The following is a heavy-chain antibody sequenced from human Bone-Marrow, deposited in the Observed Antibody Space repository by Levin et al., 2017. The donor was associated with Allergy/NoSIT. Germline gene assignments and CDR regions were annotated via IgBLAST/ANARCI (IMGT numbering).Heavy chain of an antibody. V-gene: IGHV3-15*01. CDR3: TTGEDIVVVVAAQSLGYGMDV. D-gene: IGHD2-15*01. Sequence: GGSLRLSCAASGFTFSNAWMSWVRQAPGKGLEWVGRIKSKTDGGTTDYAAPVKGRFTISRDDSKNTLYLQMNSLKTEDTAVYYCTTGEDIVVVVAAQSLGYGMDVWGQGTTVTVSS. CDR1: GFTFSNAW. CDR2: IKSKTDGGTT. J-gene: IGHJ6*02.